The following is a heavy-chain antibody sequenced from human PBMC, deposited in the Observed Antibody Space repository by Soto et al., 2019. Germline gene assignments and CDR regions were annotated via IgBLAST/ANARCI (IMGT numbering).Heavy chain of an antibody. CDR2: INHSGST. D-gene: IGHD3-10*01. CDR1: GGSFSGYY. Sequence: SETLSLTCAVYGGSFSGYYWSWIRQPPGKGLEWIGEINHSGSTNYNPSLKSRVTISVDTSKNQFSLKLSSVTAADTAVYYCARAGGHHAFDIWGQGTMVTVSS. J-gene: IGHJ3*02. CDR3: ARAGGHHAFDI. V-gene: IGHV4-34*01.